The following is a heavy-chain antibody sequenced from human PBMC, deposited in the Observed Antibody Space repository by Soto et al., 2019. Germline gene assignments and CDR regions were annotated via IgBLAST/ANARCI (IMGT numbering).Heavy chain of an antibody. J-gene: IGHJ6*02. V-gene: IGHV3-9*01. CDR3: AASRADDSSDHSGFHYGMDV. CDR1: GFTFDDYA. D-gene: IGHD3-22*01. CDR2: LSWNGVNI. Sequence: EVQLVESGGDLVQPGRSLRLSCAASGFTFDDYAMHWVRQAPGKGLQWVSGLSWNGVNIGYAASVKGRFTISRDNAKNSLYLQMNGLRPDDTAVYYCAASRADDSSDHSGFHYGMDVWGQGTTVAVSS.